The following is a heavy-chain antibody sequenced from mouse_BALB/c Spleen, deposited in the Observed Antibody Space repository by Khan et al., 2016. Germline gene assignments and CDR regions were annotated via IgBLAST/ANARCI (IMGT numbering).Heavy chain of an antibody. J-gene: IGHJ4*01. CDR1: GFTFSSYG. Sequence: EVELVESGGDLVKPGGSLKLSCAASGFTFSSYGMSWVRQTPDKRLEWVATISSGGSYTYYPDSVKGRFTISRDNAKNTLYLQMSSLKSEDTAMYYCARHPSLRQAAMDYWGQGTSVTVSS. V-gene: IGHV5-6*01. CDR3: ARHPSLRQAAMDY. D-gene: IGHD1-2*01. CDR2: ISSGGSYT.